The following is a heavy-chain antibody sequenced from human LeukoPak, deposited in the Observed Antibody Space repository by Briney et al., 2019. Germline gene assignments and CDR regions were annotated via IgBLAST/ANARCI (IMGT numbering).Heavy chain of an antibody. V-gene: IGHV3-30*02. Sequence: PGGSLRLSCAASGFTFRSYGMHWVRQAPGKGLEWVAFIRYDGSNKYYADSVKGRFTISRDNSKNTLYLQMNSLRAEDTAVYYCAPWLGGGAADFDYWGQGTLVTVSS. D-gene: IGHD3-9*01. CDR2: IRYDGSNK. CDR1: GFTFRSYG. CDR3: APWLGGGAADFDY. J-gene: IGHJ4*02.